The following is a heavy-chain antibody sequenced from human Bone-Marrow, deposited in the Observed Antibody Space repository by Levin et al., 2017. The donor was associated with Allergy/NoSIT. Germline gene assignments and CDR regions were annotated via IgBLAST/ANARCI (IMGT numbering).Heavy chain of an antibody. V-gene: IGHV3-23*01. D-gene: IGHD6-13*01. Sequence: LSLTCAASGFTFSSYAMSWVRQAPGKGLEWVSAISGSGGSTYYADSVKGRFTISRDNSKNTLYLQMNSLRAEDTAVYYCAKVQTSVAAAGTVDYWGQGTLVTVSS. CDR2: ISGSGGST. J-gene: IGHJ4*02. CDR1: GFTFSSYA. CDR3: AKVQTSVAAAGTVDY.